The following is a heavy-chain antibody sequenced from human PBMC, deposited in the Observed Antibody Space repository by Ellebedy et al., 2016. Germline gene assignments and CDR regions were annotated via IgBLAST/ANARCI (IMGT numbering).Heavy chain of an antibody. CDR1: GYTLTELS. CDR2: FDPEDGET. J-gene: IGHJ6*02. CDR3: ARDVGVYGDYYYYALDV. V-gene: IGHV1-24*01. Sequence: ASVKVSCKVSGYTLTELSIHWARQAPGKGLEWMGGFDPEDGETIYAKKFQGRFTMTRDTSTSTVYMELSSLRSEDTDVYYCARDVGVYGDYYYYALDVWGQGTTVTVSS. D-gene: IGHD4-17*01.